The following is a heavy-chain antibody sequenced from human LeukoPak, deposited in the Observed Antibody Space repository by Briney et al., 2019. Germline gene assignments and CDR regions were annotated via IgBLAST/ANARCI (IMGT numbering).Heavy chain of an antibody. CDR2: IFYSGST. V-gene: IGHV4-39*07. CDR3: AKSNGYGLTDI. D-gene: IGHD3-22*01. Sequence: SETLSLTCTVSGGSISSSNYYWGWVRQPPGKALEWIGNIFYSGSTYYSPSLKSRVTISLDTSRNQFSLKLNSVTAADTAVYYCAKSNGYGLTDIWGQGTMVTVS. CDR1: GGSISSSNYY. J-gene: IGHJ3*02.